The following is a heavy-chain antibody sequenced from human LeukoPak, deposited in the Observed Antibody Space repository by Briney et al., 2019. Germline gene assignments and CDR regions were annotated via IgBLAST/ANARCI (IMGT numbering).Heavy chain of an antibody. D-gene: IGHD6-13*01. CDR2: IKQDGSEK. J-gene: IGHJ4*02. CDR1: GFTFSNLW. CDR3: ATSTAAAGTD. Sequence: GGSLRLSCAASGFTFSNLWMSWVRLAPGKGLKWVANIKQDGSEKYYVDSVKGRFTISRDNAQNSLYLQMNGLRAEDTAIYYCATSTAAAGTDWGQGTLVTVSS. V-gene: IGHV3-7*03.